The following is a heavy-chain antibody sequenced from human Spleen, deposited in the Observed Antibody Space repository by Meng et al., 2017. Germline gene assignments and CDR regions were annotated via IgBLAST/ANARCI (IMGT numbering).Heavy chain of an antibody. CDR1: GFTFSSYW. Sequence: GESLKISCAASGFTFSSYWMSWVRQAPGKGLEWVANIKQDGSEKYYVDSVKGRFTISRDNAKNSLYLQMNSLRAEDTAVYYCVRSNAFDYWGQGTLVTVSS. D-gene: IGHD2-8*01. V-gene: IGHV3-7*01. CDR2: IKQDGSEK. CDR3: VRSNAFDY. J-gene: IGHJ4*02.